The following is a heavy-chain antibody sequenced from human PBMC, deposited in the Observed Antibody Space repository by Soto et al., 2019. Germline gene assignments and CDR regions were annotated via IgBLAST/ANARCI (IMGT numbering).Heavy chain of an antibody. CDR1: GGSISSYY. V-gene: IGHV4-59*01. CDR3: ARDVDY. Sequence: QVQLQESGPGLVKPSETLSLTCTVSGGSISSYYWSWIRQPPGKGLEWIGYIYYSGSTNYNPSLESRVTISVDTSKNQFSLKLSSVTAADTAVYYCARDVDYWGQGTLVTVSS. J-gene: IGHJ4*02. CDR2: IYYSGST.